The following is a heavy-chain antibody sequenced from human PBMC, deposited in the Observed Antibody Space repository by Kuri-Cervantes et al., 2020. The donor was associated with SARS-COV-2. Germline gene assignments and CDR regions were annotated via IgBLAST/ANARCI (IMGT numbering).Heavy chain of an antibody. D-gene: IGHD3-3*01. CDR1: GYTLTELS. J-gene: IGHJ4*02. Sequence: ASVKVSCKVSGYTLTELSMHWVRQAPGKGLEWMGGFDPEDGETIYAQKFQGRVTMTEDTSTDTAYMELSSLRSEDTAVYYCAKDENWVTIFESSLDFWGPGTLVTVSS. CDR3: AKDENWVTIFESSLDF. CDR2: FDPEDGET. V-gene: IGHV1-24*01.